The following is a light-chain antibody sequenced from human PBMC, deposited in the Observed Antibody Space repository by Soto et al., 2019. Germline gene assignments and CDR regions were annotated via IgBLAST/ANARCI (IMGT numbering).Light chain of an antibody. Sequence: QSALTQPASVSGSPGQSITISCAGTTSDFNDFDYVSWYQQHPGTAPKLIISEVTNRPSGVSNRFSGSKSGNAASLTISGXXXEDEADYYCSSYTRRRILVFGGGTKLTVL. V-gene: IGLV2-14*01. J-gene: IGLJ2*01. CDR2: EVT. CDR1: TSDFNDFDY. CDR3: SSYTRRRILV.